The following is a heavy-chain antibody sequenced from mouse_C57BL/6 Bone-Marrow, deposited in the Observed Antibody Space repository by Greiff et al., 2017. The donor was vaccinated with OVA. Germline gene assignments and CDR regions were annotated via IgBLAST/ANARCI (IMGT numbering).Heavy chain of an antibody. CDR2: IYPGNSDT. CDR1: GYTFTSYW. J-gene: IGHJ2*01. D-gene: IGHD1-1*01. Sequence: EVQLQQSGTVLARPGASVKMSCKTSGYTFTSYWMHWVKQRPGQGLEWIGAIYPGNSDTSYNQKFKGKAKLTAVTSASTAYMELSSLTNEDSAVYYCTRDYYGSTVVANSYVDWGQGTTLTVSS. CDR3: TRDYYGSTVVANSYVD. V-gene: IGHV1-5*01.